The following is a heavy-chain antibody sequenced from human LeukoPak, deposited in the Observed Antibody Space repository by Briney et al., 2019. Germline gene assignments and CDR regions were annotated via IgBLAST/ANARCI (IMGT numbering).Heavy chain of an antibody. J-gene: IGHJ5*02. V-gene: IGHV3-53*01. Sequence: GGSLRLSCAASGFIVRSDFMSWVRQPPGKGLEWVAVIYRGENTYYADSVKGRFTISRDTSKNTLYLQMNSLRAEDTAVYFCARDQGQSGYATWFDPWGQGTLVTVSP. D-gene: IGHD5-12*01. CDR1: GFIVRSDF. CDR3: ARDQGQSGYATWFDP. CDR2: IYRGENT.